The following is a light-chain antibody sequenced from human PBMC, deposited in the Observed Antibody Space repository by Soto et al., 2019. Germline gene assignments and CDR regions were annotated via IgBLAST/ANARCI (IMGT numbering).Light chain of an antibody. CDR3: QQYNNWPPIT. Sequence: EIVLTQSPGTLSLSPGERATLSCRAIQSVSNNYLAWYQQKPGQAPRLLIHGASWRATAIPDRFSGSGSGTDFTLTISKLEPEDFAVYYCQQYNNWPPITFGQGTRLEIK. V-gene: IGKV3-20*01. J-gene: IGKJ5*01. CDR1: QSVSNNY. CDR2: GAS.